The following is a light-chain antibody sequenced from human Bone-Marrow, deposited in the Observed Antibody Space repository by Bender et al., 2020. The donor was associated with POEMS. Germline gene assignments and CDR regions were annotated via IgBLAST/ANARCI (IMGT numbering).Light chain of an antibody. J-gene: IGLJ3*02. Sequence: VCADPGQRVTISCTGTSSNVGAGYKVHWYQHLPGTAPRLLIYGNTNRPSGVPDRFSGSKSGTSAPLAISGLQSEDEAHYYCAAWDDYLNGWVFGGGTKLTVL. CDR3: AAWDDYLNGWV. CDR1: SSNVGAGYK. CDR2: GNT. V-gene: IGLV1-50*01.